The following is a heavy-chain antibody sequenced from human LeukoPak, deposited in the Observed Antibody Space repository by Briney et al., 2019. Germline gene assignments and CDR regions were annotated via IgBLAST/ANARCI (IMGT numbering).Heavy chain of an antibody. CDR1: GVTFSSYS. CDR3: ARSLAYYDFWSGQGELSDFDY. J-gene: IGHJ4*02. Sequence: GGSLRLSCAASGVTFSSYSMSWVRQAPGKGLEWVSYISSSSSTIYYADSVKGRFTISRDNAKNSLYLQMNSLRAEDTAVYYCARSLAYYDFWSGQGELSDFDYWGQGTLVTVSS. D-gene: IGHD3-3*01. CDR2: ISSSSSTI. V-gene: IGHV3-48*01.